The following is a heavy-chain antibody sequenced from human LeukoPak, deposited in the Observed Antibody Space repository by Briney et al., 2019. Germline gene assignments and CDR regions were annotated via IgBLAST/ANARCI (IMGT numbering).Heavy chain of an antibody. CDR1: GDSIRTFY. V-gene: IGHV4-4*08. CDR3: ARGPIAAAGTNGNYFDY. J-gene: IGHJ4*02. CDR2: IYHSGIT. D-gene: IGHD6-13*01. Sequence: SETLSLTCTVSGDSIRTFYWSWIRQPPGKGREWMGFIYHSGITNYNPSLKSRVTISVDTSKNPFSLKLSSVTAAETAVSYCARGPIAAAGTNGNYFDYWGQGTLVTVSS.